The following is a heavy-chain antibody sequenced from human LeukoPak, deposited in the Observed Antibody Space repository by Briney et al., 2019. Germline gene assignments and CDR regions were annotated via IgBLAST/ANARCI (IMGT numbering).Heavy chain of an antibody. CDR1: GGSFSGYY. CDR2: INHSGST. V-gene: IGHV4-34*01. D-gene: IGHD2-2*01. CDR3: ARRRSDIVVVPAARFDY. Sequence: SETLSLTCAVYGGSFSGYYWSWIRQPPGKGLEWIGEINHSGSTNYNPSLKSRVTISVDTSKNQFSLKLSSVTAADTAVYYCARRRSDIVVVPAARFDYWGQGTLVTVSS. J-gene: IGHJ4*02.